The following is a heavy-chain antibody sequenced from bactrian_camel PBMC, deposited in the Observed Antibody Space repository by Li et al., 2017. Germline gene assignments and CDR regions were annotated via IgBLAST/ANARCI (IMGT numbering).Heavy chain of an antibody. J-gene: IGHJ4*01. CDR1: GLTFRRYW. CDR2: VNDRGGAT. Sequence: VQLVESGGGSVQAGGSLRLSCAASGLTFRRYWMYWVRQAPGKGLEWVSRVNDRGGATDYADSVKGRFTISRDNAKNTLYLQLNSLKPGDTAMYYCAVHRYGAGYNYWGQGTQVTVS. V-gene: IGHV3S1*01. CDR3: AVHRYGAGYNY. D-gene: IGHD5*01.